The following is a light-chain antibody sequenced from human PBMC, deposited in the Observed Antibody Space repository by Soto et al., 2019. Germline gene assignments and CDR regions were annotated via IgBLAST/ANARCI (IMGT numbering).Light chain of an antibody. CDR3: AAWDDSLNGPV. J-gene: IGLJ3*02. CDR2: NTY. CDR1: SSNLGSNS. Sequence: QAVVTQPPSASGTPGQRVIISCSGSSSNLGSNSGNWYQQLPGTAPKLLIYNTYQRPLGVPDRFSGSKSGTSASLAISGLQSEDEGDYFCAAWDDSLNGPVFGGGTKVTVL. V-gene: IGLV1-44*01.